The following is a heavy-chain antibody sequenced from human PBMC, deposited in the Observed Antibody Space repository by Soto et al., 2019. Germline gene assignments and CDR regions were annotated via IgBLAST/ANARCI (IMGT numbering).Heavy chain of an antibody. D-gene: IGHD3-16*01. CDR3: AKGGHIDY. CDR1: GFTFSRYW. V-gene: IGHV3-7*03. Sequence: GSLRLSCAASGFTFSRYWMSWVRQAPGKGLEWVANIKEDGSEKNDVDSVKGRFTISRDNAKNSLYLQMNSLRVEDTAVYYCAKGGHIDYCGQGTLVTVSS. J-gene: IGHJ4*02. CDR2: IKEDGSEK.